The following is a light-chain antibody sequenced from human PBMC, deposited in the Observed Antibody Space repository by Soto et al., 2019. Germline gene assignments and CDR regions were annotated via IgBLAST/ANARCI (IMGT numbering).Light chain of an antibody. CDR3: HHYGSSPYT. CDR1: QSLSGNY. V-gene: IGKV3-20*01. Sequence: EIVLTQSPGTLSLSPGERATLSCRASQSLSGNYLAWYQQKPGQAPRLLIFGVSSRATGIPDRCSGSGSGTDFTLTINRLEPEDFAVYYCHHYGSSPYTFGLGTKLEIK. J-gene: IGKJ2*01. CDR2: GVS.